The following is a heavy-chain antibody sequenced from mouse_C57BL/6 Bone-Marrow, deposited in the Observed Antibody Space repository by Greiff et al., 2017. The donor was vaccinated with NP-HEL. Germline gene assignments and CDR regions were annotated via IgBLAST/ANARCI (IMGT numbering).Heavy chain of an antibody. Sequence: VKLMESGAELVRPGTSVKMSCKASGYTFTNYWIGWAKQRPGHGLEWIGDIYPGGGYTNYNEKFKGKATLTADKSSSTAYMQFSSLTSEDSAIYYCARGGLLLDFDYWGQGTTLTVSS. V-gene: IGHV1-63*01. D-gene: IGHD2-3*01. CDR3: ARGGLLLDFDY. J-gene: IGHJ2*01. CDR1: GYTFTNYW. CDR2: IYPGGGYT.